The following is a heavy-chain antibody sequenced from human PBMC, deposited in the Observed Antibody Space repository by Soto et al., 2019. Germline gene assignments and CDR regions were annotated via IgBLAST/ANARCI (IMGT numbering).Heavy chain of an antibody. V-gene: IGHV3-23*01. CDR3: AKPGLRITMIVVVPGDY. J-gene: IGHJ4*02. Sequence: GSLRLSCAASGFTFSSYAMSWVRQAPGKGLEWVSAISGSGGSTYYADSVKGRFTISRDNSKNTLYLQMNSLRAEDTAVYYCAKPGLRITMIVVVPGDYWGQGTLVTVSS. CDR2: ISGSGGST. CDR1: GFTFSSYA. D-gene: IGHD3-22*01.